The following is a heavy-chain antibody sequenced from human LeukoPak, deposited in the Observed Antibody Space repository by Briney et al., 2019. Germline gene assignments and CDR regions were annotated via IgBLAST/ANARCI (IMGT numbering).Heavy chain of an antibody. CDR1: GGSLSGYY. J-gene: IGHJ5*02. CDR2: IDHSGST. CDR3: ARVYVTVVRGRWFDP. Sequence: SETLSLTCAVYGGSLSGYYWTWIRQPPGKGLEWIGEIDHSGSTNYNASLTSRVIISADTSQNQFSLKLTSVTVADTAVYYCARVYVTVVRGRWFDPWGQGTLVTVSS. V-gene: IGHV4-34*01. D-gene: IGHD3-10*01.